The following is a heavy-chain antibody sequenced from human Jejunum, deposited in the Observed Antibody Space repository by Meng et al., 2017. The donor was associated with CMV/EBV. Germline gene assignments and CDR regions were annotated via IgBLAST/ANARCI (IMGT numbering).Heavy chain of an antibody. V-gene: IGHV1-2*06. CDR2: SNTKSGGT. J-gene: IGHJ4*02. CDR3: ARGGGYFDWLFLDF. D-gene: IGHD3-9*01. CDR1: GYTFTGYF. Sequence: SGYTFTGYFMQWVRQEPGQGREWMGRSNTKSGGTNYAQKFQGRVTMTRDTSISTAYMELSGLRSDDTAMYHCARGGGYFDWLFLDFWGQGTLVTVSS.